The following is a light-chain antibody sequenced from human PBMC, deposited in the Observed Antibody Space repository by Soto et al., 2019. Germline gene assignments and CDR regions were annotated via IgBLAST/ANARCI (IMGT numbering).Light chain of an antibody. V-gene: IGKV3-11*01. CDR2: DAS. Sequence: EIVMTQSPATLSVSPGERFTLSCMASQSIYNKVAWYQQKPGQAPRLLIYDASNRATGIPARFSGSGSGTDFTLTISSLEPEDFEVYYCQQRSNWPPSFGQGTKVDIK. J-gene: IGKJ1*01. CDR1: QSIYNK. CDR3: QQRSNWPPS.